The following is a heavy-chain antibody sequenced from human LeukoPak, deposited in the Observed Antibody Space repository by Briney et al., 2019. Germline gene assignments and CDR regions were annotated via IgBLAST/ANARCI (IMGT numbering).Heavy chain of an antibody. V-gene: IGHV3-74*01. CDR1: GFAFSSYW. Sequence: GGSLRLSCAASGFAFSSYWMHWVRQAPGEGLVWVARITSDGSSTSHADSVKGRFTISRDNAKNTLYLQMNSLRAEDTAVYYCARDYAVGESFDIWGQGTLVTVSS. J-gene: IGHJ3*02. CDR2: ITSDGSST. CDR3: ARDYAVGESFDI. D-gene: IGHD3-16*01.